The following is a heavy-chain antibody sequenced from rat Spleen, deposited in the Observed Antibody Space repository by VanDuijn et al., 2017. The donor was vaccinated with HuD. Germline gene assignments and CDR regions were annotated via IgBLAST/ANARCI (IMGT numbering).Heavy chain of an antibody. J-gene: IGHJ3*01. CDR1: GFTFNNYG. CDR3: ATGPRILRLDWFAY. V-gene: IGHV5S10*01. D-gene: IGHD1-6*01. Sequence: EVQLVESGGGLVQPGRSMKLSCAASGFTFNNYGMAWVRQSPKKGLEWVATIIYDGSRTFYRDSVKGRCTISRDNAKSTLYLQMDSLRSEDTATYYCATGPRILRLDWFAYWGQGTLVTVSS. CDR2: IIYDGSRT.